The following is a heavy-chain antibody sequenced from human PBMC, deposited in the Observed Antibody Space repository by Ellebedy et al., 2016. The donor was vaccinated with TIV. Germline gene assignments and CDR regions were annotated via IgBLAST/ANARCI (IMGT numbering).Heavy chain of an antibody. Sequence: GESLKISXAASGFTFSSYAMHWVRQAPGKGLEWVAVISYDGSNKYYADSVKGRFTISRDNSKNTLYLQMNSLRAEDTAVYYCAREAIITHYDYWGQGTLVTVSS. V-gene: IGHV3-30-3*01. CDR2: ISYDGSNK. CDR3: AREAIITHYDY. CDR1: GFTFSSYA. D-gene: IGHD3-10*01. J-gene: IGHJ4*02.